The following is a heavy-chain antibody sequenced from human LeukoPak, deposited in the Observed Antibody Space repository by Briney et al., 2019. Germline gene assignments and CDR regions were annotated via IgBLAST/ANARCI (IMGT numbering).Heavy chain of an antibody. CDR1: GFTFYSFA. D-gene: IGHD6-19*01. CDR3: AKDHGVAVAGMYY. CDR2: ISGSGGST. J-gene: IGHJ4*02. V-gene: IGHV3-23*01. Sequence: GGSLRLSCAASGFTFYSFAMSWVRQAPGKGLEWVSSISGSGGSTYYADSVKGRFTISRDNSRNTLYLQMNSLRAEDTAVCYCAKDHGVAVAGMYYWGQGTLVTVSS.